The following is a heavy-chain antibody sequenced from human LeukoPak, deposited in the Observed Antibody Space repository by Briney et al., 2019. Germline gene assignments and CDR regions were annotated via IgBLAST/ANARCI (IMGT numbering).Heavy chain of an antibody. J-gene: IGHJ4*02. Sequence: PGGSLRLSCAASGFTFSSYEMNWVRQAPGKGLEWVSYISSSGSNIYYADSVKGRFTISRDNAKNSLYLQMNSLRAEDTAVYFCARINGGEMATFYFDYWGQGTLVTVSS. V-gene: IGHV3-48*03. CDR1: GFTFSSYE. CDR2: ISSSGSNI. D-gene: IGHD5-24*01. CDR3: ARINGGEMATFYFDY.